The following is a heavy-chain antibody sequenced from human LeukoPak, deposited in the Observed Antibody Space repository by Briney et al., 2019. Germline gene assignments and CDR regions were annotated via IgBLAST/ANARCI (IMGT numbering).Heavy chain of an antibody. D-gene: IGHD6-13*01. CDR1: GYTFTGYY. V-gene: IGHV1-2*02. CDR2: INPNSGGT. Sequence: GASVKVSCKASGYTFTGYYMHWVRQAPGQGLEWMGWINPNSGGTNYAQKFQGRVTMTRDTSISTAYMELSRLRSDDTAVYYCARATVIAAAGRLPVAYWGQGTLVTVSS. J-gene: IGHJ4*02. CDR3: ARATVIAAAGRLPVAY.